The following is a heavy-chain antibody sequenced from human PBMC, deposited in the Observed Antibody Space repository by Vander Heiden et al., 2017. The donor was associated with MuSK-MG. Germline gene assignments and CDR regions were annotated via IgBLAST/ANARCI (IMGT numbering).Heavy chain of an antibody. CDR3: TRDRRDGYNYVDV. D-gene: IGHD5-12*01. CDR2: ISDSGIT. V-gene: IGHV4-59*01. Sequence: QVQLQESGPGLVKPSETLSLTCTVSGGSINNYYWSWIRQPPGKGLEWIAYISDSGITDYNPSLKSRVTVSVDTSKNQFSLGLSSVTAADTAVYYCTRDRRDGYNYVDVWGQGTLVTVSS. CDR1: GGSINNYY. J-gene: IGHJ4*02.